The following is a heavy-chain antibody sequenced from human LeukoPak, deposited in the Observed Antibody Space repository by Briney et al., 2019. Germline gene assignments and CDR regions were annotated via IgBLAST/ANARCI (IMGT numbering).Heavy chain of an antibody. CDR3: ARDGPVPATADAFDF. V-gene: IGHV5-51*01. CDR1: GYSFTNYW. Sequence: GESLRIPCKGSGYSFTNYWIGWVRQMPGKGLEWMGIIYPGDSDIRNSPSFQGQVTISVDKSIGTVYLQWSSLKASDTAMYYCARDGPVPATADAFDFWGQGAMVTVSS. CDR2: IYPGDSDI. J-gene: IGHJ3*01. D-gene: IGHD2-2*01.